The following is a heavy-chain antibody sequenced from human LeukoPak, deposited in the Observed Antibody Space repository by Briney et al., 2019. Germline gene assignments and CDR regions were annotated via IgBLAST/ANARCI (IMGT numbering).Heavy chain of an antibody. J-gene: IGHJ6*02. CDR3: ARDAGLVGANRDYYGMDV. V-gene: IGHV3-7*01. Sequence: GGSLRLSCVASGFTFSSYFINWVRQAPGKGLEWVANIKREGSEQYYVDSVKGRFTISRDNAKNSLYLQMNSLRAEDTAVYYCARDAGLVGANRDYYGMDVWGQGTTVTVSS. CDR1: GFTFSSYF. D-gene: IGHD1-26*01. CDR2: IKREGSEQ.